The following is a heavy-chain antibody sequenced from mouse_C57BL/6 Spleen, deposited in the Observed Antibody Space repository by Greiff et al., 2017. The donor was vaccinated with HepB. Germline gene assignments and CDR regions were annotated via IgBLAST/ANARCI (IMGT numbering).Heavy chain of an antibody. V-gene: IGHV7-3*01. CDR2: IRNKANGYTT. D-gene: IGHD2-3*01. Sequence: EVQVVESGGGLVQPGGSLSLSCAASGFTFTDYYMSWVRQPPGKALEWLGFIRNKANGYTTEYSASVKGRFTISRDNSQSILYLQMNALRAEDSATCYSARYRWLLLDYWGQGTTLTVSS. J-gene: IGHJ2*01. CDR3: ARYRWLLLDY. CDR1: GFTFTDYY.